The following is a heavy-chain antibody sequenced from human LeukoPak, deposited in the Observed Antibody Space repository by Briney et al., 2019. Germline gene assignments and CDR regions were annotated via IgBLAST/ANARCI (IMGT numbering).Heavy chain of an antibody. J-gene: IGHJ4*02. CDR1: GFTFSSYA. V-gene: IGHV3-30-3*01. CDR3: ARDRGVVPAAIFDY. D-gene: IGHD2-2*01. Sequence: PGGSLRLSCAASGFTFSSYAMHWVRQAPGKGPEWVAVISYDGSNKYYADSVKGRFTISRDNSKNTLYLQMNSLRAEDTAVYYCARDRGVVPAAIFDYWGQGTLVTVSS. CDR2: ISYDGSNK.